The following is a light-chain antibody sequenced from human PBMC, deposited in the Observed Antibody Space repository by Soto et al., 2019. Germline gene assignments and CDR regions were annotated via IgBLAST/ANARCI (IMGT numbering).Light chain of an antibody. CDR3: QQYRTLPT. CDR2: DAS. CDR1: QTVSSSY. J-gene: IGKJ4*01. Sequence: EIVLTHSPATLSLSPGERATLSCGASQTVSSSYLAWYQQKPGLAPRLLIYDASSRATGIPDRFSGSGSGTEFTLNISSLEPEDFAVYYCQQYRTLPTFGGGDKVDIK. V-gene: IGKV3D-20*01.